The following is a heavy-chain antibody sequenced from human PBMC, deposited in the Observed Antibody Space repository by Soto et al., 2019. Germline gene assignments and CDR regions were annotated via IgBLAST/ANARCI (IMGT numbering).Heavy chain of an antibody. D-gene: IGHD5-12*01. CDR1: GISLSTDAVG. J-gene: IGHJ3*02. V-gene: IGHV2-5*02. Sequence: QITLKESGPTLVKPTQTLTLTCTFSGISLSTDAVGVAWIRQPPGKALDWLALIYWDDDKRYSPSLKSRLTIIKDTSKNQVVLTMTNMDPVDTASYYCAHRGEVATIISDAFDIWGTGTAVTVSS. CDR3: AHRGEVATIISDAFDI. CDR2: IYWDDDK.